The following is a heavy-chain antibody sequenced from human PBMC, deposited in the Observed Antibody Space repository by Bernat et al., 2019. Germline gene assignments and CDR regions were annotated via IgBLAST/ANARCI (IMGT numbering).Heavy chain of an antibody. J-gene: IGHJ4*02. CDR3: ARARGDDSSWYILY. Sequence: QVQLVQSGAELKKPGASVKVSCKASGYTFSNFGISWVRQAPGQGLEWMGLISANNGNTKYAQKFQGRVTMTSDTSTSTAYMELRSLRSDDTAVYYCARARGDDSSWYILYWGQGTLVTVSS. D-gene: IGHD6-13*01. CDR2: ISANNGNT. CDR1: GYTFSNFG. V-gene: IGHV1-18*01.